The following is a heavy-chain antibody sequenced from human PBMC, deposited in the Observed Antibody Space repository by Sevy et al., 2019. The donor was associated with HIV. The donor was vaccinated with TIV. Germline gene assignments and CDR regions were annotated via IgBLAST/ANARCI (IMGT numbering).Heavy chain of an antibody. CDR2: ISAYNGNT. CDR1: GYTFTSYG. J-gene: IGHJ6*02. V-gene: IGHV1-18*01. CDR3: ARDFRLRYFDWSLYYYYGMDV. Sequence: ASVKVSCKASGYTFTSYGISWVRQAPGQGLEWMGWISAYNGNTNYAQKLQGRVTMTTDTSTSTAYMELRSLRSDDTAVYYCARDFRLRYFDWSLYYYYGMDVSGQGTTVTVSS. D-gene: IGHD3-9*01.